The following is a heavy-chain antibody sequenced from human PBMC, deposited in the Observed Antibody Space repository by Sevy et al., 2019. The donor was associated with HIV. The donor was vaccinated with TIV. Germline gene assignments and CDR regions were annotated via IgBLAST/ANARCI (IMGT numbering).Heavy chain of an antibody. CDR1: GFTVSSNY. D-gene: IGHD2-15*01. Sequence: GGSLRLSCAASGFTVSSNYMSWVRQAPGKGLEWVSVIYSRGSKYYADSVKGRFTISEDNSKNTLYLQMNSLRAEDTAVYYCARVNCSGGSCYYYYGMDVWGQGTTVTVSS. CDR2: IYSRGSK. V-gene: IGHV3-53*01. CDR3: ARVNCSGGSCYYYYGMDV. J-gene: IGHJ6*02.